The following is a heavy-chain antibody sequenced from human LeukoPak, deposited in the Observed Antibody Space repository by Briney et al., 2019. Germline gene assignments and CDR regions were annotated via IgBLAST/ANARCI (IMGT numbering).Heavy chain of an antibody. V-gene: IGHV4-4*07. D-gene: IGHD3-22*01. CDR2: IYTSGST. Sequence: PSETLSLTCTVSGGSISSYYWSWIRQPAGKGLEWIGRIYTSGSTNYNPSLKSRVTMSVDTSKNQFSPKLSSVTAADTAVYYCASSYYYDSSGYTNDAFDIWGQGTMVTVSS. CDR1: GGSISSYY. J-gene: IGHJ3*02. CDR3: ASSYYYDSSGYTNDAFDI.